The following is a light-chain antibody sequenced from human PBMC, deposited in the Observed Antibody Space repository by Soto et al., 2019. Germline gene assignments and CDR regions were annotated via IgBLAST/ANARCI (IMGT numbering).Light chain of an antibody. CDR3: HQYNSWPPGT. CDR1: QSISRN. CDR2: DAS. V-gene: IGKV3-15*01. J-gene: IGKJ2*01. Sequence: EIVLTQSPAILSVSPGERATLSCRASQSISRNLAWYXQKPGQAPRLLISDASTRATGIPARLSGSGSGTEFTLTISSLQSEDFALYYCHQYNSWPPGTFGQGTKVDIK.